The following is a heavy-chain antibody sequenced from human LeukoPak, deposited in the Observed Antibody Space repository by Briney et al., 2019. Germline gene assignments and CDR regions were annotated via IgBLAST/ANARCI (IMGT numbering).Heavy chain of an antibody. CDR3: ARGGYYYYYMDV. Sequence: PSETLSLTCAVYGYSISSGDYWGWIRQPPGRGLEWIAIIYHSARTYYNPSLKSRLTISVDRSKNQFSLKLSSVTAADTAVYYCARGGYYYYYMDVWGKGTTVTVSS. J-gene: IGHJ6*03. CDR1: GYSISSGDY. V-gene: IGHV4-38-2*01. CDR2: IYHSART. D-gene: IGHD3-16*01.